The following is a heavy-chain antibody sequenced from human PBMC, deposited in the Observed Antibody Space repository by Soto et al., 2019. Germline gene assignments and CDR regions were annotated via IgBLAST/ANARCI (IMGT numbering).Heavy chain of an antibody. Sequence: SETLSLTCAVSGGSFSDYYWSWIRQPPGKGLEWIGEISHSGSANYNPSLESRVTMTRNTSNTTAYMELTSLTSDDTGVYYCAGGNFRYWGQGTLVTVSS. CDR3: AGGNFRY. CDR2: ISHSGSA. CDR1: GGSFSDYY. J-gene: IGHJ4*02. V-gene: IGHV4-34*01.